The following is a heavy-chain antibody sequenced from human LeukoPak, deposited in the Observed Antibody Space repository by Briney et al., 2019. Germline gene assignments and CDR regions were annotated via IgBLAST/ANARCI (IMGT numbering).Heavy chain of an antibody. V-gene: IGHV6-1*01. CDR2: TYYRSKWYN. J-gene: IGHJ3*02. CDR3: ASFADSSGYNAFDI. CDR1: GDSVSSNSAA. D-gene: IGHD3-22*01. Sequence: SQTLSLTRAISGDSVSSNSAAWNGIRQSPSRGLEWLGRTYYRSKWYNDYAVSVKSRITINPDTSKNQFSLQLNSVTPEDTAVYYCASFADSSGYNAFDIWGQGTMVTVSS.